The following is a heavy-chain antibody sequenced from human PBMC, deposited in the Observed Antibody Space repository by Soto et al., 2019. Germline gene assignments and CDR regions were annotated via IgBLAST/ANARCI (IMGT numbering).Heavy chain of an antibody. CDR1: GFTFSGSA. Sequence: EVQLVESGGGLVQPGGSLKLSCAASGFTFSGSAMHWVRQASGKGLEWVGRIGSKANSYATAYAASVKGRFTISRDDSKNTAYLQMNSLKTEDTAVYYCTRRATVTNPFDYWGQGTLVTVSS. CDR2: IGSKANSYAT. D-gene: IGHD4-17*01. J-gene: IGHJ4*02. V-gene: IGHV3-73*02. CDR3: TRRATVTNPFDY.